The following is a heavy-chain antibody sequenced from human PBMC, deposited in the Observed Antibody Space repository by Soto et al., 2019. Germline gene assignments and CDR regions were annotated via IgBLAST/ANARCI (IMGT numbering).Heavy chain of an antibody. V-gene: IGHV3-73*01. CDR3: TSRYDSSDVSWLDS. Sequence: EVQLVESGGGLVQPGGSLKLSCAASGFTLSGSAIHWVRQASGKGLEWVGRIRSKVNSYATAYAASVKGRFTISRDDSKNTAYLQMNSLEIEDTAVYYCTSRYDSSDVSWLDSWGQGTLVTVS. CDR1: GFTLSGSA. D-gene: IGHD3-22*01. CDR2: IRSKVNSYAT. J-gene: IGHJ5*01.